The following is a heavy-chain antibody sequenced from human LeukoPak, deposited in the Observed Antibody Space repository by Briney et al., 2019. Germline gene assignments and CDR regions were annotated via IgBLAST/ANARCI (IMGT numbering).Heavy chain of an antibody. J-gene: IGHJ6*02. V-gene: IGHV3-7*04. Sequence: QTGGSLRHSCAASGFTFSSYWMSWARQAPGKGLEWVANIKQDGSEKYYEDSVKGRFTISRDNAKNSLYLQMNSLRAEDTAVYYCARETVGGLDGMEVCAQGTTVTVSS. D-gene: IGHD1-26*01. CDR1: GFTFSSYW. CDR3: ARETVGGLDGMEV. CDR2: IKQDGSEK.